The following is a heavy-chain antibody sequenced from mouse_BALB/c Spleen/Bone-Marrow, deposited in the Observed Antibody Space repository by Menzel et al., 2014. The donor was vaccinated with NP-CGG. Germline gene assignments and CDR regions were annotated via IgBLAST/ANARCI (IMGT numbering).Heavy chain of an antibody. V-gene: IGHV7-3*02. J-gene: IGHJ2*01. CDR2: IRNKANGYTT. D-gene: IGHD2-4*01. Sequence: EVMLVESGGGLVQPGDSLRLSCATSGFTFTDYYMNWVRQPPGKALEWLGFIRNKANGYTTEYSASVKGQFTISRDNSQSILYLQMNTLRAEDSATYYCARDRGLTYFDYWGQGTTLTVSS. CDR3: ARDRGLTYFDY. CDR1: GFTFTDYY.